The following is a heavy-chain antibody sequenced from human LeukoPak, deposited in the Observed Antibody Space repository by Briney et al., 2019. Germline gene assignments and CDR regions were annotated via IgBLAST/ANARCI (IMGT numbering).Heavy chain of an antibody. CDR1: GGSIISSSYY. Sequence: ETLSLTCTVSGGSIISSSYYWGWIRQPPGKGLEWVSAISGSGGSTYYADSVKGRFTISRDNSKNTLYLQMNSLRAEDTAVYYCAQGGTVAYYYYMDVWGKGTTVTVSS. CDR3: AQGGTVAYYYYMDV. D-gene: IGHD1-26*01. J-gene: IGHJ6*03. CDR2: ISGSGGST. V-gene: IGHV3-23*01.